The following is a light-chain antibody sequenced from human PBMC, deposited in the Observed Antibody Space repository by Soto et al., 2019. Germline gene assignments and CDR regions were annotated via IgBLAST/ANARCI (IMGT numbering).Light chain of an antibody. J-gene: IGLJ1*01. CDR3: AAWDDSLNGCV. CDR1: SSNIGTYS. Sequence: QSVLTQPPSASGTPGQRATISCSGSSSNIGTYSVSWYQHFPGTAPRLLIYSDNQRPSGVPDRFSASKSGASASLAISGLQSEDEADFYCAAWDDSLNGCVFGTGTKLTVL. CDR2: SDN. V-gene: IGLV1-44*01.